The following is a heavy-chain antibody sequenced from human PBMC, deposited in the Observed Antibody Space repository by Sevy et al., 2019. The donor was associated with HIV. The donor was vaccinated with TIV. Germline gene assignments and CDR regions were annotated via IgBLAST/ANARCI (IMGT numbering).Heavy chain of an antibody. CDR3: ARDMKAVGISYYFDY. Sequence: GGSLRLSCAASGFTFSSYWMSWVRQAPGKGLEWXANIKQDGSEKYYVDSVKGRFTISRDNAKNSLYLQMNSLRAEDTAVYYCARDMKAVGISYYFDYWGQGTLVTVSS. J-gene: IGHJ4*02. D-gene: IGHD3-22*01. CDR2: IKQDGSEK. CDR1: GFTFSSYW. V-gene: IGHV3-7*01.